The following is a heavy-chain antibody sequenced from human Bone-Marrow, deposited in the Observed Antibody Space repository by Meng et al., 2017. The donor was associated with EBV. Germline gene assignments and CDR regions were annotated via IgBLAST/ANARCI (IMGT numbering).Heavy chain of an antibody. Sequence: QVQARVSVPGLVKPSGTLSLTCAVSGGSIRSSNWWSWVRQPLGKGLEWIGEIYHSGSTNYNPSLKSRVTISVDKSKNQFSLKLSSVTAADTAVYYCASLAAAGPPFDYWGQGTLVTVSS. D-gene: IGHD6-13*01. CDR2: IYHSGST. J-gene: IGHJ4*02. CDR1: GGSIRSSNW. CDR3: ASLAAAGPPFDY. V-gene: IGHV4-4*02.